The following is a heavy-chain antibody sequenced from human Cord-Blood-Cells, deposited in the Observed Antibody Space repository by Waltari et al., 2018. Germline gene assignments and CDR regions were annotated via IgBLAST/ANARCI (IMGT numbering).Heavy chain of an antibody. CDR3: ARDKAYYFDY. CDR2: ISSSSSYI. CDR1: GFTFSSDR. V-gene: IGHV3-21*01. Sequence: EVQLVESGGGLVKPGGSLRLSCAASGFTFSSDRLNWVRQAPGKGLEWVSSISSSSSYIYYADSVKGRFTISRDNAKNSLYLQMNSLRAEDTAVYYCARDKAYYFDYWGQGTLVTVSS. J-gene: IGHJ4*02.